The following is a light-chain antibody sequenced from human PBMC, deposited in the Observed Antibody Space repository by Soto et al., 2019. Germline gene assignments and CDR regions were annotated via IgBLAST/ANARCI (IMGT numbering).Light chain of an antibody. CDR1: QSVSSY. Sequence: EIVMTQSPSTLSASVGDRVTLSCRASQSVSSYLAWYQQKPGQAPRLLIYAASSMASGVPARFSGSGSGTDFTLTISSLQSEDFAVYYCQQNNNWPPDTFGQGTRLEIK. V-gene: IGKV3D-15*01. J-gene: IGKJ5*01. CDR2: AAS. CDR3: QQNNNWPPDT.